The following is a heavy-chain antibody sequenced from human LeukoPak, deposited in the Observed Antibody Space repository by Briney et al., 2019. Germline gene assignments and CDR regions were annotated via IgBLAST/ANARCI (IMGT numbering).Heavy chain of an antibody. Sequence: PGGSLRLSCAASGFTFSNAWMSWVRQAPGKGLEWVGRIKSKTDGGTTDYAAPVKGRFTISRDDSKNTLYLQMNSLKTEDTAVYYCTRIAVADRSMDVWGKGTTVTVSS. V-gene: IGHV3-15*01. CDR1: GFTFSNAW. D-gene: IGHD6-19*01. J-gene: IGHJ6*04. CDR2: IKSKTDGGTT. CDR3: TRIAVADRSMDV.